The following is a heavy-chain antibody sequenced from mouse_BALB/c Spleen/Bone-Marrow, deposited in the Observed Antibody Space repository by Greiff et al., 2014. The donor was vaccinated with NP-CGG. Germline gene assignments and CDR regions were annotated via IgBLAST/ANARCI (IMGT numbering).Heavy chain of an antibody. Sequence: VKLMESGGGLVEPGGSLKLSCAASGFTFIAYTMSWVRQTPEKRLEWVAYINNGGGSTYYPDTVKGRFTISRDNAKNTLYLQMSSLKSEDTAMYYCARHGEERPVLAMDYWGQGTSVTVSS. CDR3: ARHGEERPVLAMDY. D-gene: IGHD2-14*01. V-gene: IGHV5-12-2*01. CDR2: INNGGGST. J-gene: IGHJ4*01. CDR1: GFTFIAYT.